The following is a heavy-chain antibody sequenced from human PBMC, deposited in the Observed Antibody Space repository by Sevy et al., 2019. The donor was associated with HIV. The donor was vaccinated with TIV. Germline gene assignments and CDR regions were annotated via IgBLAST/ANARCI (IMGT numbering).Heavy chain of an antibody. CDR1: GFIFSNYT. Sequence: GGSLRLPCAASGFIFSNYTMSWVRQAPGKGLEWVSVISGSGGRTHYEDSVKGRFTISRENSKNTLYLQMNSLRAEDTVVYYCAKRFPKGTYFDIWGQGTLVTVSS. J-gene: IGHJ4*02. CDR2: ISGSGGRT. CDR3: AKRFPKGTYFDI. D-gene: IGHD3-9*01. V-gene: IGHV3-23*01.